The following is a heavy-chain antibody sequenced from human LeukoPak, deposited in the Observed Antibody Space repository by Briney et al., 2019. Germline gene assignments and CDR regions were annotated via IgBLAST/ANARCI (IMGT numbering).Heavy chain of an antibody. CDR3: AKEMSGSYTTLDY. CDR1: GFTFSSYG. V-gene: IGHV3-30*18. J-gene: IGHJ4*02. CDR2: ISYDGSNK. Sequence: PGRSLRLSCAASGFTFSSYGMHWVRQAPGKGLEWVAVISYDGSNKYYADSVKGRFTISRDNSKNTLYLQMNSLRAEDPAVYYCAKEMSGSYTTLDYWGQGTLVTVSS. D-gene: IGHD1-26*01.